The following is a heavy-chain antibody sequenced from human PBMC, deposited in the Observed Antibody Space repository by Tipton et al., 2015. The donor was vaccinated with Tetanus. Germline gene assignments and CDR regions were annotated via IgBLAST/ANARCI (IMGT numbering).Heavy chain of an antibody. CDR2: IHYAGST. J-gene: IGHJ5*02. V-gene: IGHV4-59*03. Sequence: GLVKPSETLSLTCTISGASITGYYWSWIRQSPGRGLEWIGYIHYAGSTNYSPSLKSRITISVDTSRNQFSLKMKSVTAADTAVYYCVNGTGDWFDPWGQGILVTVSS. D-gene: IGHD1-14*01. CDR3: VNGTGDWFDP. CDR1: GASITGYY.